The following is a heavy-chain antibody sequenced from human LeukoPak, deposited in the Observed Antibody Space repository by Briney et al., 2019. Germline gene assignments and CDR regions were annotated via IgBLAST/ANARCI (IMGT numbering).Heavy chain of an antibody. CDR3: ARGSGTTPTRN. CDR2: IHRGGSK. J-gene: IGHJ4*02. Sequence: GGSLRLACAASGFTVSSNYMSSVRQAPGEGRPSFSVIHRGGSKYYADSVKGRFTISRHNATKPLYLQMNSLRAEDAAVYYCARGSGTTPTRNWGQGTLVTVSS. V-gene: IGHV3-66*01. CDR1: GFTVSSNY. D-gene: IGHD1-26*01.